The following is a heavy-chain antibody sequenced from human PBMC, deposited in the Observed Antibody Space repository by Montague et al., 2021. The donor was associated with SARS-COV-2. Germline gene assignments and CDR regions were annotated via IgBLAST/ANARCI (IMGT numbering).Heavy chain of an antibody. Sequence: SETLSLTCSVSGGSISGCYWSWIRQPPGKGQEWIGYIYHSGNTKYNPSLKSRVSISVDTSKNQFSLRLSSVTAADTAVYYCAREYRIELWQTNWYFGLWGRGTLVTVSS. J-gene: IGHJ2*01. D-gene: IGHD3-16*01. CDR3: AREYRIELWQTNWYFGL. V-gene: IGHV4-59*01. CDR2: IYHSGNT. CDR1: GGSISGCY.